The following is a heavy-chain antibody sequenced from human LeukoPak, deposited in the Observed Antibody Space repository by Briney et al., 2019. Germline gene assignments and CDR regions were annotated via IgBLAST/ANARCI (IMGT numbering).Heavy chain of an antibody. CDR3: TRDLGTTVITLGLGVDAFDI. Sequence: GGSLRLSCTASGFTFGDYAVSWVRQAPGKGLEWVGFIRSKAYGGTTEYAASVKGRFIISRDDSKSIAYLQMNSLKTEDTAVYHCTRDLGTTVITLGLGVDAFDIWGQGTMVTVSS. V-gene: IGHV3-49*04. D-gene: IGHD4-23*01. CDR2: IRSKAYGGTT. CDR1: GFTFGDYA. J-gene: IGHJ3*02.